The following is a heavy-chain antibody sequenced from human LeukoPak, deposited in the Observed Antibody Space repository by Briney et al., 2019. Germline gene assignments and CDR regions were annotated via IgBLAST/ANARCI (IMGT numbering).Heavy chain of an antibody. Sequence: GSLRLSCAASGFTFSSYGMHWVRQAPGKGLEWVAFIRYDGSNKYYTDSVKGRFTISRDNAKNSLYLQMNSLRAEDTAVYYCARVNYYDSSGYYNFYYYMDVWGKGTTVTISS. CDR3: ARVNYYDSSGYYNFYYYMDV. D-gene: IGHD3-22*01. CDR2: IRYDGSNK. CDR1: GFTFSSYG. V-gene: IGHV3-30*02. J-gene: IGHJ6*03.